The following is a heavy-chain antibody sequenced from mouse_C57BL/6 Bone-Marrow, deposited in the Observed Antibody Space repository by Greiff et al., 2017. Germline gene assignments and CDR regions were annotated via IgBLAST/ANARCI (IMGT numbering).Heavy chain of an antibody. CDR1: GYTFTSYW. CDR3: ARQADGYYKFAY. V-gene: IGHV1-55*01. CDR2: IYPGSGST. J-gene: IGHJ3*01. Sequence: QVQLQQPGAELVKPGASVKMSCKASGYTFTSYWITWVKQRPGQGLEWIGDIYPGSGSTNYTEKFKSKATLTVDTSSSTAYMQLSSLTSEDSAFYYCARQADGYYKFAYWGQGTLVTVSA. D-gene: IGHD2-3*01.